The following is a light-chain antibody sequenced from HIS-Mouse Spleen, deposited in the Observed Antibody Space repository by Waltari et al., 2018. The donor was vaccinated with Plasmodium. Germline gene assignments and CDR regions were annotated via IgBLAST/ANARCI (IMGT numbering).Light chain of an antibody. CDR2: EGS. J-gene: IGLJ1*01. CDR3: CSYAGSSTYV. CDR1: SSDVGSYNL. V-gene: IGLV2-23*01. Sequence: QSALPQPASVSGSPGQSIPISCTGTSSDVGSYNLVSWYQQHPGKAPKLMIYEGSKRPSGVSNRFSGPKSGNTASLTISGLQAEDEADYYCCSYAGSSTYVFGTGTKVTVL.